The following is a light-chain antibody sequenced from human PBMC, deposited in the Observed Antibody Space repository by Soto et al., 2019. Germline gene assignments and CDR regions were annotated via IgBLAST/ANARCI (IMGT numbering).Light chain of an antibody. CDR3: SSYAGSNNFNVV. CDR1: SSDVGSYNY. CDR2: EVS. J-gene: IGLJ2*01. Sequence: QSVLTQPPSASGSPGQSVTISCTGTSSDVGSYNYVSWYQQHPGKAPKIMIYEVSKRPSGVPDRFSGSKSGHTASLTVSGLQAEDEAEYYCSSYAGSNNFNVVFGGGTQLTVL. V-gene: IGLV2-8*01.